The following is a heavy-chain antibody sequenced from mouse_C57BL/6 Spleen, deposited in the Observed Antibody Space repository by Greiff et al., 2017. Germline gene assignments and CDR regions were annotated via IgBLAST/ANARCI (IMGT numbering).Heavy chain of an antibody. D-gene: IGHD1-1*01. J-gene: IGHJ1*03. CDR2: IDPSDSYT. V-gene: IGHV1-50*01. Sequence: QVQLKQPGAELVKPGASVKLSCKASGYTFTSYWMQWVKQRPGQGLEWIGEIDPSDSYTNYNQKFKGKATLTVDTSSSTAYMQLSSLTSEDSAVYYCARTTVVAKGYFDVWGTGTTVTVSS. CDR1: GYTFTSYW. CDR3: ARTTVVAKGYFDV.